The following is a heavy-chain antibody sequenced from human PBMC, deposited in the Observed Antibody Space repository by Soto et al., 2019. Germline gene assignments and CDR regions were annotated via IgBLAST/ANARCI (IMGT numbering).Heavy chain of an antibody. Sequence: GGSLRLSCAASGFTFSSYGMHWVRQAPGKGLEWVAVIWYDGSNKYYADSVKGRFTISRDNSKNTLYLQMNSLRAEDTAVYYCARDVNSGYDTEGYFDYWGQGTLVTVSS. CDR1: GFTFSSYG. J-gene: IGHJ4*02. CDR2: IWYDGSNK. D-gene: IGHD5-12*01. CDR3: ARDVNSGYDTEGYFDY. V-gene: IGHV3-33*01.